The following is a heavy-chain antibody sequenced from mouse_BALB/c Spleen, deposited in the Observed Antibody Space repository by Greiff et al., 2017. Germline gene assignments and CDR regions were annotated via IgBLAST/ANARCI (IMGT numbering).Heavy chain of an antibody. CDR3: ARHEDYGTNYYAMDY. V-gene: IGHV5-9-3*01. J-gene: IGHJ4*01. CDR2: ISSGGSYT. Sequence: EVQGVESGGGLVKPGGSLKLSCAASGFTFSSYAMSWVRQTPEKRLEWVATISSGGSYTYYPDSVKGRFTISRDNAKNTLYLQMSSLRSEDTAMYYCARHEDYGTNYYAMDYWGQGTSVTVSS. D-gene: IGHD2-1*01. CDR1: GFTFSSYA.